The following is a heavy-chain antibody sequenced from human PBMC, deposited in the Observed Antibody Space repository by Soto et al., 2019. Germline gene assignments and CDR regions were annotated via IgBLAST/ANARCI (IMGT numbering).Heavy chain of an antibody. Sequence: QVQLVQSGAEVKEPGASVKVSCKASGYTFITYGMSWVRQAPGQGLDWVGWISTYNGDTKYADRLQGRGTMTTVTTTGTAYMELRSLRSHDTAVYYCARGPTDYFGTSGNFSLDYWGQGTLVTVAS. CDR1: GYTFITYG. V-gene: IGHV1-18*01. J-gene: IGHJ4*02. CDR2: ISTYNGDT. CDR3: ARGPTDYFGTSGNFSLDY. D-gene: IGHD3-22*01.